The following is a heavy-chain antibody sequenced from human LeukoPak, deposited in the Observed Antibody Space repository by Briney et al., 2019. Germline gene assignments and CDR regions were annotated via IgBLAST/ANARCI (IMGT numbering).Heavy chain of an antibody. CDR1: GFTFSSYG. CDR2: IWYDGSNK. CDR3: ARDAGTTIFGGLPDWFDP. Sequence: GGSLRLSCAASGFTFSSYGMHWVRQAPGKGLEWVAVIWYDGSNKYYADSVKGRFTISRDNSKNTLYLQMNSLRAEDTAVYYCARDAGTTIFGGLPDWFDPWGQGTLVTVSS. J-gene: IGHJ5*02. V-gene: IGHV3-33*01. D-gene: IGHD3-3*01.